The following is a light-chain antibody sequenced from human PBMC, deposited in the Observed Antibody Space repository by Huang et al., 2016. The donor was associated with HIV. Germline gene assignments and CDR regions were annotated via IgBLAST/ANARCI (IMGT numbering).Light chain of an antibody. V-gene: IGKV2-30*02. CDR1: QSLVHSDGNTY. CDR3: MQGTHWPPYT. CDR2: KVS. Sequence: DVVMTQSPLSLPVTLGQPASISCRSSQSLVHSDGNTYLNWFQQRPGQSPRLRIYKVSNRDSGVPDRFSVSGSGTDFTLKISRVEAEDVGVYYCMQGTHWPPYTFGQGTKLEIK. J-gene: IGKJ2*01.